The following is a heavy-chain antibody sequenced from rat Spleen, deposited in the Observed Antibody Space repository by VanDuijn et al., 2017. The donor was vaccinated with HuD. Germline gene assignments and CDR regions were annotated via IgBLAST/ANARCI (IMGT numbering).Heavy chain of an antibody. V-gene: IGHV5-25*01. CDR1: GFTFSDYY. Sequence: EVQLVESGGGLVQPGRSMKLSCAASGFTFSDYYMAWVRQAPKKGLEWVASISPSGGSTYYRDSVKGRFTISRDNAKSTLYLQMDSLRSEDTATYYCARHYYDGTYYYYVMDAWGQGASVTVSS. D-gene: IGHD1-12*02. J-gene: IGHJ4*01. CDR3: ARHYYDGTYYYYVMDA. CDR2: ISPSGGST.